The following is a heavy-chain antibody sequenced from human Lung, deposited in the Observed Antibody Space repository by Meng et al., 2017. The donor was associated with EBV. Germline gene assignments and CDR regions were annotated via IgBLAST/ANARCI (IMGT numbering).Heavy chain of an antibody. CDR3: ARVVAGRYNWFDP. CDR1: GGSISSGGYY. V-gene: IGHV4-31*01. CDR2: IYYSGST. J-gene: IGHJ5*02. Sequence: QVPLPESGPGLVKPSQTLSLTCTVSGGSISSGGYYWSWIRQHPGKGLEWIGYIYYSGSTYYNPSLKSLVTISVDTSKNQFSLKLSSVTAADTAVYYCARVVAGRYNWFDPWGQGTLVTVSS. D-gene: IGHD6-6*01.